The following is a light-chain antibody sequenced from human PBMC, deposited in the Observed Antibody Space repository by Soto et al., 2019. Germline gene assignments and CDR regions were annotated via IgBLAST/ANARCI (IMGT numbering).Light chain of an antibody. J-gene: IGLJ1*01. V-gene: IGLV2-23*02. CDR2: EVN. Sequence: QSALTQPASVSGSPGQSITISCTGTRSDVGSYNLVSWFQQHPGKAPKLIIYEVNKRPSGVSFRFSGSKSGNRASLTISGLQADDEADYYCCSYVRTGSFEVDVFGTGTKLTVL. CDR3: CSYVRTGSFEVDV. CDR1: RSDVGSYNL.